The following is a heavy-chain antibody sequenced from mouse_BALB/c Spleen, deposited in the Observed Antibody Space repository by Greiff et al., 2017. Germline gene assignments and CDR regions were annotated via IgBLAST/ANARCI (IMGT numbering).Heavy chain of an antibody. D-gene: IGHD1-1*01. J-gene: IGHJ2*01. CDR1: GYTFTSYV. CDR3: ARSYYYGSSYDY. Sequence: VHVKQSGPELVKPGASVKMSCKASGYTFTSYVMHWVKQKPGQGLEWIGYINPYNDGTKYNEKFKGKATLTSDKSSSTAYMELSSLTSEDSAVYYCARSYYYGSSYDYWGQGTTLTVSS. CDR2: INPYNDGT. V-gene: IGHV1-14*01.